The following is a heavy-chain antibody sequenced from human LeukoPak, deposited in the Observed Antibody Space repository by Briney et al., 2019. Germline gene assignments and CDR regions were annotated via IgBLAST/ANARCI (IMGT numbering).Heavy chain of an antibody. D-gene: IGHD3-3*01. CDR3: AREQRITIFGVVIA. Sequence: ASVKVSCKASGYTFTSYGISWVRQAPGQGLEWMGIINPSGGSTSYAQKFQGRVTMTRDTSTSTVYMELSSLRSEDTAVYYCAREQRITIFGVVIAWGQGTLVTVSS. J-gene: IGHJ4*02. CDR1: GYTFTSYG. CDR2: INPSGGST. V-gene: IGHV1-46*01.